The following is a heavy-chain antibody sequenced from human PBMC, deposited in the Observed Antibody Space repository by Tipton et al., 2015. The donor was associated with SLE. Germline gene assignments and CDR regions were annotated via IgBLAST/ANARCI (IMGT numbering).Heavy chain of an antibody. V-gene: IGHV1-46*01. J-gene: IGHJ4*02. CDR2: IITSEGRT. Sequence: QLVQSGAEVTKPGASVRVSSRAPTYYIHWMRQAPGQGLEWIGIIITSEGRTNYAQKFWGRVSMTRDMSTSTIYMELDSPTSDDTAVYYWVRELVGGHFDYWGQGTLVTVSS. CDR3: VRELVGGHFDY. D-gene: IGHD3-16*01. CDR1: TYY.